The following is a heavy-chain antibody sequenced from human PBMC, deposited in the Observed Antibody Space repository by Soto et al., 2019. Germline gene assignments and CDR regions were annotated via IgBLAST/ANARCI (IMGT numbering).Heavy chain of an antibody. CDR1: GGTFSSYA. CDR2: IIPVFGTG. D-gene: IGHD5-18*01. V-gene: IGHV1-69*01. J-gene: IGHJ4*02. Sequence: QVQLVQSGAEVKKPGSSVKVSCKASGGTFSSYAISWVRQAPGQGLEWMGGIIPVFGTGIYAQKFQGRVTITADQSTNTAYMELSSLRSEDPAVYFCARVGGTGGYTYGLDYWGQGTLVTVSS. CDR3: ARVGGTGGYTYGLDY.